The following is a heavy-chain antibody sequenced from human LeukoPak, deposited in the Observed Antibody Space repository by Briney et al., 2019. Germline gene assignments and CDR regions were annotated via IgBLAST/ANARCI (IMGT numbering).Heavy chain of an antibody. Sequence: GGSLRLSCAASGFTFSSYSMNWVRQAPGKGLEWVSAISGSGGSTYYADSVKGRFTISRDNSKNTLYLQMNSLRAEDTAVYYCAKSGAFMITFGGVIVSHFDYWGQGTLVTVSS. J-gene: IGHJ4*02. V-gene: IGHV3-23*01. CDR3: AKSGAFMITFGGVIVSHFDY. CDR1: GFTFSSYS. CDR2: ISGSGGST. D-gene: IGHD3-16*02.